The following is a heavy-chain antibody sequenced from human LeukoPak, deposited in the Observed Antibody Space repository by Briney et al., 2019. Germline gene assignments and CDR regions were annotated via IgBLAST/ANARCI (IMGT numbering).Heavy chain of an antibody. V-gene: IGHV5-51*04. CDR3: VTLPNWEYYFDN. D-gene: IGHD7-27*01. CDR1: GYNFNSFR. CDR2: IHPGDSET. Sequence: GGALKISCQGFGYNFNSFRIGWVRQMPGKGLEWVGFIHPGDSETRYNPSRQGQVPLSVDKPTNTAYLQWTSLKASDAGIYYCVTLPNWEYYFDNWGQGTRVPVSS. J-gene: IGHJ4*02.